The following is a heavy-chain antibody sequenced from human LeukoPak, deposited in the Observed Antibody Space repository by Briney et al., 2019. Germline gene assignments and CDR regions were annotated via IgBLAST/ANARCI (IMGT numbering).Heavy chain of an antibody. Sequence: GRSLRLSCAASGFTFSSYAMHWVRQAPGKGLEWVAVISYDGSNKYYADSVKGRFTTSRDNSKNTLYLQMNSLRAEDTAVYYCAKAFGLAHYSSSWLDFDYWGQGTLVTVSS. D-gene: IGHD6-13*01. CDR3: AKAFGLAHYSSSWLDFDY. CDR2: ISYDGSNK. V-gene: IGHV3-30*18. CDR1: GFTFSSYA. J-gene: IGHJ4*02.